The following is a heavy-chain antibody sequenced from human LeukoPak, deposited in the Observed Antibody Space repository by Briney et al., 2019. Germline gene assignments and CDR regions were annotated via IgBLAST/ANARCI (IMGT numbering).Heavy chain of an antibody. J-gene: IGHJ3*02. D-gene: IGHD3-3*01. CDR1: GFTFSSYA. CDR2: ISGSGGST. Sequence: GGSLRLSCAASGFTFSSYAMSWVRQAPGKGLEWVSAISGSGGSTYYADSVKGRFTISRDNSKNTLYLQMNSLRAEDTAVYYCAKDQPHYDFWSGYTPVPFDIWGQGTMVTVSS. V-gene: IGHV3-23*01. CDR3: AKDQPHYDFWSGYTPVPFDI.